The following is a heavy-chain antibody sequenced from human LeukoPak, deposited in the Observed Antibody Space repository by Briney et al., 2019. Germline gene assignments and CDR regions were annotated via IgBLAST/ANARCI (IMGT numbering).Heavy chain of an antibody. V-gene: IGHV3-23*01. Sequence: GGSLRLSCAVSGFTFSSYAMSWVRQAPGKGLAWVSGISGSGGSTHYADSVKGRFTISRDNSKNTLYLQVNSLRAEDTAVYYCASNLGARNAFDIWGQGTMVTVSS. CDR3: ASNLGARNAFDI. CDR2: ISGSGGST. J-gene: IGHJ3*02. CDR1: GFTFSSYA. D-gene: IGHD1-1*01.